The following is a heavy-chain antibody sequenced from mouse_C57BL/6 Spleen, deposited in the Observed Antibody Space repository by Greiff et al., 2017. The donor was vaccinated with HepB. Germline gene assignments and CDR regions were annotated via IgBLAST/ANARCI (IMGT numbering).Heavy chain of an antibody. Sequence: EVQLQQSGPELVKPGASVKMSCKASGYTFTDYNMHWVKQSHGKSLEWIGYINPNNGGTSYNQKFKGKATLTVNKSSSTAYMELRSLTSADSAVYYCARGYYYGSSYSWFAYWGQGTLVTVSA. J-gene: IGHJ3*01. CDR2: INPNNGGT. D-gene: IGHD1-1*01. CDR1: GYTFTDYN. V-gene: IGHV1-22*01. CDR3: ARGYYYGSSYSWFAY.